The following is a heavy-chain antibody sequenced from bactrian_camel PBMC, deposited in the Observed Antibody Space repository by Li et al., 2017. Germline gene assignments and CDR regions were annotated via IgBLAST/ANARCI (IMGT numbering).Heavy chain of an antibody. V-gene: IGHV3S53*01. CDR1: AYTFGRRC. D-gene: IGHD6*01. Sequence: HVQLVESGGGSVQTGGSLTLSCEASAYTFGRRCMGWFRQAPGKERGWVSSISFDGTPMYADSVEGRFTISKDKATDTVHLQMNSLKPEDTAVYSCKTQPLVKAGCDYSGQGTQVTVS. J-gene: IGHJ4*01. CDR2: ISFDGTP. CDR3: KTQPLVKAGCDY.